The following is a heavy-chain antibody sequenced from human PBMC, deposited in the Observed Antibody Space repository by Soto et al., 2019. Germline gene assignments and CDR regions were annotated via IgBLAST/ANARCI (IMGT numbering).Heavy chain of an antibody. J-gene: IGHJ2*01. CDR2: INVGAGNT. CDR1: GYSFTGYA. V-gene: IGHV1-3*01. CDR3: ARPDLGPSYFDL. D-gene: IGHD3-10*01. Sequence: QVQLVQSGAEVKKPGASVTVSCKASGYSFTGYALHWVRQAPVQRLEWMGWINVGAGNTGFSQNFQGRVTLTRDISASTAYMKLSSLRSEDTAVYDCARPDLGPSYFDLWGRGTLVTVSS.